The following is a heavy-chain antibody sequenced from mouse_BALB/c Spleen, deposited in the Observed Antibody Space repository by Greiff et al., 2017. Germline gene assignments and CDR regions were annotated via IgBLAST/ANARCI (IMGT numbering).Heavy chain of an antibody. CDR2: ISDGGSYT. CDR1: GFTFSDYY. D-gene: IGHD2-4*01. CDR3: ARGLRPAWFAY. V-gene: IGHV5-4*02. J-gene: IGHJ3*01. Sequence: EVKVVESGGGLVKPGGSLKLSCAASGFTFSDYYMYWVRQTPEKRLEWVATISDGGSYTYYPDSVKGRFTISRDNAKNNLYLQMSSLKSEDTAMYYCARGLRPAWFAYWGQGTLVTVSA.